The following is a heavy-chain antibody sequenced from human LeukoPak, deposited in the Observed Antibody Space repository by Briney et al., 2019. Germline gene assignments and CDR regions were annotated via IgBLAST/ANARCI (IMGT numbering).Heavy chain of an antibody. CDR2: INSDGSST. J-gene: IGHJ4*02. D-gene: IGHD1-7*01. V-gene: IGHV3-74*01. Sequence: GGSLRLSCAASGFTLSSYWMHWVRQAPEKGLVWVSRINSDGSSTSYADSVKGRFTISRDNAKDTLYLQMNSLRAEDTAVYYCARVITGTTSNFDSWGQGTLVTVSS. CDR1: GFTLSSYW. CDR3: ARVITGTTSNFDS.